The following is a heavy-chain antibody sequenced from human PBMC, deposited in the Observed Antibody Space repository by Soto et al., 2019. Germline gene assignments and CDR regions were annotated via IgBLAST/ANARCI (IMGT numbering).Heavy chain of an antibody. CDR1: GYTFTSYG. CDR3: ARVGIVVVPAAMIDTAMVPTYYYYGMDV. Sequence: ASVKVSCKAPGYTFTSYGISWVRQAPGQGLEWMGWISAYNGNTNYAQKLQGRVTMTTDTSTSTAYMELRSLRSDDTAVYYCARVGIVVVPAAMIDTAMVPTYYYYGMDVWGQGTTVTVSS. CDR2: ISAYNGNT. D-gene: IGHD2-2*03. V-gene: IGHV1-18*01. J-gene: IGHJ6*02.